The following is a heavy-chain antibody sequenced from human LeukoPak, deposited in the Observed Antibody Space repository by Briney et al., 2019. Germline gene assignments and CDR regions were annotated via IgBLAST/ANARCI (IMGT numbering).Heavy chain of an antibody. CDR2: IIPIFGTA. CDR1: GGTFSSCA. J-gene: IGHJ3*02. V-gene: IGHV1-69*13. Sequence: ASVKVSFKASGGTFSSCAISWVRQAPGQGLEWMGGIIPIFGTANYAQKFQGRVTITADESTSTAYMELSSLRSEDTAVYYCARPGWGMGAFDIWGQGTMVTVSS. CDR3: ARPGWGMGAFDI. D-gene: IGHD3-16*01.